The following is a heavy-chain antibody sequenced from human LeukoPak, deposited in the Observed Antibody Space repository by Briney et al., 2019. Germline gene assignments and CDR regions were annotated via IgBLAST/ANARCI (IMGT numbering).Heavy chain of an antibody. J-gene: IGHJ4*02. CDR1: GYTFTTYD. CDR2: MNPNSGNT. Sequence: GASVKVSCKASGYTFTTYDINWVRQATGQGLEWMGWMNPNSGNTGYAQKFRGRATMTRNTSMSTAYMELNSLRSEDTAVYCCARANYYGSGKKDLDYWGQGTLVTVSS. V-gene: IGHV1-8*01. CDR3: ARANYYGSGKKDLDY. D-gene: IGHD3-10*01.